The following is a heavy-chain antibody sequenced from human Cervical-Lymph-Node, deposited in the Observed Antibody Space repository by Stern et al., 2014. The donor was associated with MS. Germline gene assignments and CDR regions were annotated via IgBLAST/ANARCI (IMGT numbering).Heavy chain of an antibody. CDR2: INSRSSTT. CDR1: GFTFSSFS. J-gene: IGHJ4*02. CDR3: ARDVLRIRIPFDL. D-gene: IGHD2-15*01. Sequence: EMQLVESGGGLVQPGGSLRLSCAASGFTFSSFSMNWVRQAPGKGLEWVSNINSRSSTTYYADSVKGRFTVSRDNAKNSLYLQMNSLRAEDTAVYYCARDVLRIRIPFDLWGQGTLVTVSS. V-gene: IGHV3-48*01.